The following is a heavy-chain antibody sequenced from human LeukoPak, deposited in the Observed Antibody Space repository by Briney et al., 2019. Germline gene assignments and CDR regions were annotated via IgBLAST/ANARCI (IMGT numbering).Heavy chain of an antibody. CDR3: ATWRTAKTGFDY. Sequence: SETLSLTCTVSGGSISNNNYYWAWIPQPPGKGLECIGSIYYSGSPYYNPSLKGRVTISVDTSKNQFSLRLSSVTAADTAVYYCATWRTAKTGFDYWGQGTLVTVSS. V-gene: IGHV4-39*01. J-gene: IGHJ4*02. D-gene: IGHD1-1*01. CDR1: GGSISNNNYY. CDR2: IYYSGSP.